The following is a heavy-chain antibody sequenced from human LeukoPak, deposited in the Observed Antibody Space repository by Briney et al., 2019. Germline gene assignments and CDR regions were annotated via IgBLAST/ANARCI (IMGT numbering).Heavy chain of an antibody. V-gene: IGHV3-53*01. J-gene: IGHJ4*02. CDR3: ARGGMVRGAPLDY. D-gene: IGHD3-10*01. CDR2: IYSGDNT. Sequence: GESLRLSCAASGFTVSRNYMSWVRQAPGKGLEWVSIIYSGDNTYYADSVKGRFTISRDSSKNTLYLQMSSLRVEDTAVYYCARGGMVRGAPLDYWGQGTLVTVSS. CDR1: GFTVSRNY.